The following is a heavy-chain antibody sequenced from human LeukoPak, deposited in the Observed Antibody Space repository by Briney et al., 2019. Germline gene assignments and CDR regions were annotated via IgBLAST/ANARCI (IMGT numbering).Heavy chain of an antibody. CDR2: INAGNGKT. CDR1: GYTFTNYA. Sequence: ASVKVSCKASGYTFTNYAMYWVRQAPGQRLEWMGWINAGNGKTKSSQRFQDRVTITRDTSASTAYMELNSLRSEDTAVYYCARGIWSSHNKDYYFDYWGQGSLVTVSS. J-gene: IGHJ4*02. V-gene: IGHV1-3*01. D-gene: IGHD2-21*01. CDR3: ARGIWSSHNKDYYFDY.